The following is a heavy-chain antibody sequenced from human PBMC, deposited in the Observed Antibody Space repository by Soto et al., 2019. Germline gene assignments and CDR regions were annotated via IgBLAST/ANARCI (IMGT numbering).Heavy chain of an antibody. V-gene: IGHV3-9*01. D-gene: IGHD3-10*01. CDR3: AKGRSYDPGLGQSWFDP. CDR2: ISWNGDTK. Sequence: EVPLVESGGGLVQPGRSLRPSCAASGFIFDDYGMHWVRQAPGKGLEWVSGISWNGDTKGYADSVKGRFTISRDNDKNSRYLQMNSLRVEDTALYYCAKGRSYDPGLGQSWFDPWGQGTLVTVS. CDR1: GFIFDDYG. J-gene: IGHJ5*02.